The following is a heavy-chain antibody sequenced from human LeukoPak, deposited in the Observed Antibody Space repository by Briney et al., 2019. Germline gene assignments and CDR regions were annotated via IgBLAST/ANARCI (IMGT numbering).Heavy chain of an antibody. J-gene: IGHJ6*02. V-gene: IGHV1-18*01. CDR1: GYTFTSYG. D-gene: IGHD6-13*01. Sequence: ASVKVSCKASGYTFTSYGISWVRQAPGQGLEWMGWISAYNGNTNYAQKLQGRVTMTTDTSTSTAYMELRSLRSDDTAVYYCARDRSSSSWQTYYYYGMDVWGQGTTVTVSS. CDR3: ARDRSSSSWQTYYYYGMDV. CDR2: ISAYNGNT.